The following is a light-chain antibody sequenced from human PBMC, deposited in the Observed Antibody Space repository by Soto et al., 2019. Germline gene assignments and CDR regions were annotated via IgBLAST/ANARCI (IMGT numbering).Light chain of an antibody. CDR2: DAS. V-gene: IGKV1-5*01. J-gene: IGKJ1*01. Sequence: DIQMTQSPSTLSASVGDRVTITCRASQSISSWLAWYQQKPGKAPKLLIYDASSLESGVPSRFSGSGSGTEFTLTISSLQPDDFATYYCQQYNSHYSWAFGQGTTV. CDR3: QQYNSHYSWA. CDR1: QSISSW.